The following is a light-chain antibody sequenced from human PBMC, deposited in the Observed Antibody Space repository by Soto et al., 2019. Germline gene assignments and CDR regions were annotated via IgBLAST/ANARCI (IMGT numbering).Light chain of an antibody. V-gene: IGKV4-1*01. Sequence: DILMTQSPASLAVSLGERATINCKSSQRVLYSSNNKNYLAWYQQKPGQPPKLLIYWASTRESGVPDRFSGSGSGTDFTLTISSLQAEDVAVYYCQQYYSTPITFGQGTRLEI. CDR3: QQYYSTPIT. CDR2: WAS. CDR1: QRVLYSSNNKNY. J-gene: IGKJ5*01.